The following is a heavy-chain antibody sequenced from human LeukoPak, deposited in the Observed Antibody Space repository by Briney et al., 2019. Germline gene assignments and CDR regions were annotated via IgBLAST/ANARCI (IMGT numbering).Heavy chain of an antibody. V-gene: IGHV4-59*01. Sequence: SETLSLTCTVSGGSISSYYWSWIRQPPGKGLEWIGYIYYSGSTNYNPSLKSRVTISVDTSKNQFSLKLSSVTAADTAVYYWARPLGYCISTSCYTPLYYYYMDVGGKGTTVPVSS. D-gene: IGHD2-2*02. CDR2: IYYSGST. CDR1: GGSISSYY. J-gene: IGHJ6*03. CDR3: ARPLGYCISTSCYTPLYYYYMDV.